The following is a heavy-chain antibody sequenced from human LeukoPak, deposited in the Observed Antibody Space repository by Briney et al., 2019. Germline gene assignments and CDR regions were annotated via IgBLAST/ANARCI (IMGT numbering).Heavy chain of an antibody. CDR3: AKDLAYDSTDYHVVFDC. V-gene: IGHV3-23*01. J-gene: IGHJ4*02. CDR1: GFTFSTYA. Sequence: PXGSLRLSCAASGFTFSTYAMSWVRQAPGEGLEWVSAISGSGDRTYHADSVKGRFTTSRDNSKNTLYLQMNSLRAEDTAIYYCAKDLAYDSTDYHVVFDCWGQGTLVTVSS. D-gene: IGHD3-22*01. CDR2: ISGSGDRT.